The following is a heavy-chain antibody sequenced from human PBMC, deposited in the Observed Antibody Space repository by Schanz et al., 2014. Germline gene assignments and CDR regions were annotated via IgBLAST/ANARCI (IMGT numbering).Heavy chain of an antibody. CDR1: GYTLSAYS. D-gene: IGHD6-6*01. CDR2: INPSGGGT. V-gene: IGHV1-46*01. CDR3: ARDQSPYTNSSDVRYFDY. Sequence: QVQLVQSGTQVKKPGASVKVSCKASGYTLSAYSLHWVRQAPGQGLEWMGIINPSGGGTSYALRFQDRVTVTRDTSRSTVYRELSSLRSEDTAVYYCARDQSPYTNSSDVRYFDYWGQGSLVTVSS. J-gene: IGHJ4*02.